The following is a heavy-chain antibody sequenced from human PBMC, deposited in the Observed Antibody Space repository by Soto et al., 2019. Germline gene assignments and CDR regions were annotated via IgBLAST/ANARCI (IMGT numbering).Heavy chain of an antibody. CDR2: ISYDGRDK. CDR1: GITFKTYG. Sequence: QVHVVESGGGVFQPGRSLRLSFAASGITFKTYGMHWFRRAPGKGLEWVALISYDGRDKYYADSVKGRFTISRDNSKNTLYLQMNSLRAEDTAVYYCSPGYNYFDYWGQGTLVTVSS. J-gene: IGHJ4*02. D-gene: IGHD5-12*01. CDR3: SPGYNYFDY. V-gene: IGHV3-30*03.